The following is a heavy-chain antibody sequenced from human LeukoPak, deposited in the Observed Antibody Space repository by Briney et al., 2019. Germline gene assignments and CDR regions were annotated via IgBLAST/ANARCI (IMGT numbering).Heavy chain of an antibody. Sequence: SETLSLTCAVYGGSFCGYYWRWIRQPPGKGLEWIGEINHSGSTNYNPSLKSRVTISVDTSKNQYSLKLSSVTAADTVVYYCARGGSGVAGSSSGYFDYWGQGTLVTVSS. CDR1: GGSFCGYY. J-gene: IGHJ4*02. CDR3: ARGGSGVAGSSSGYFDY. D-gene: IGHD1-26*01. CDR2: INHSGST. V-gene: IGHV4-34*01.